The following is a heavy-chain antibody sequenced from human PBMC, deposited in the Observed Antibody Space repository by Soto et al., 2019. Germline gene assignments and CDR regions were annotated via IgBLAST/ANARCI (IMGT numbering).Heavy chain of an antibody. D-gene: IGHD6-19*01. CDR1: GGTFSSYA. J-gene: IGHJ6*02. Sequence: QVQLVQSGAEVKKPGSTVNVSCKASGGTFSSYAISWVRQAPGQGLEWMGGIIPIFGTANYAQKFQGRVTITADKSTSTAYMELSSLRSEDTAVYYCARVLRGIAVAGNYYYYGMDVWGQGTTVTVSS. CDR2: IIPIFGTA. CDR3: ARVLRGIAVAGNYYYYGMDV. V-gene: IGHV1-69*06.